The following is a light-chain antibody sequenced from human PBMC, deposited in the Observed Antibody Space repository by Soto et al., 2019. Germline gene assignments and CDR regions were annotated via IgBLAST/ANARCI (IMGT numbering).Light chain of an antibody. J-gene: IGLJ2*01. V-gene: IGLV1-40*01. CDR2: GNT. CDR3: LSFDSSLSVV. Sequence: QSVLTQPPSVSGAPGQRVTISCTGSSSNIGAGYDVHWYQQLPGRAPKLLIYGNTNRPSGVPDRFSGSKSGTSASLAITGLQAADEADYYCLSFDSSLSVVFGGGTQLTFL. CDR1: SSNIGAGYD.